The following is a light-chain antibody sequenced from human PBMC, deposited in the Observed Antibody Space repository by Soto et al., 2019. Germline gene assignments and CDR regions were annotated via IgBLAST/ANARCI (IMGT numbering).Light chain of an antibody. J-gene: IGLJ2*01. CDR2: GNS. CDR1: SSNIGAGYD. V-gene: IGLV1-40*01. CDR3: QSYDSSLSAVV. Sequence: QSVLTQPPSVSGAPGQRVTISCTGSSSNIGAGYDVHWYQQLPGTAPKLLIYGNSNRPSGVPDRFSGSKSGTSASLAITGLQAEYEADYYCQSYDSSLSAVVFGRGTKPTVL.